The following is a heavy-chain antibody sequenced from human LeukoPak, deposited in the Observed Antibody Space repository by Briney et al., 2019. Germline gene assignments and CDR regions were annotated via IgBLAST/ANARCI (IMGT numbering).Heavy chain of an antibody. CDR1: GGTFSSYA. J-gene: IGHJ6*02. Sequence: SVKVSCKASGGTFSSYAISWVRQAPGQGLEWMGGIIPIFGTANYAQKFQGRVTITADEFTSTAYMELSSLRSEDTAVYYCARRDYYDSSGFSDGMDVWGQGTTVTVSS. D-gene: IGHD3-22*01. CDR2: IIPIFGTA. V-gene: IGHV1-69*01. CDR3: ARRDYYDSSGFSDGMDV.